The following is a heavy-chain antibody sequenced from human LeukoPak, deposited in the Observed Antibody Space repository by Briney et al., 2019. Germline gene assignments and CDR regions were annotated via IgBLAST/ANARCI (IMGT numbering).Heavy chain of an antibody. Sequence: GGSLRLSCAASGFTFDDYGMTWVRQAPGKGLEWASGINWNGGSTGYADSGKGRFTISRDNAKNSLYLQMNSLRAEDTALYYCARVHGESYRAWFDPWGQGTLVTVSS. J-gene: IGHJ5*02. D-gene: IGHD1-26*01. V-gene: IGHV3-20*04. CDR3: ARVHGESYRAWFDP. CDR1: GFTFDDYG. CDR2: INWNGGST.